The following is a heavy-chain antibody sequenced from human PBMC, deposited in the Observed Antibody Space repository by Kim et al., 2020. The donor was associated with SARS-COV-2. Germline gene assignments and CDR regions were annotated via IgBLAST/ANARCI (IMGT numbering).Heavy chain of an antibody. V-gene: IGHV4-59*08. CDR3: ARHDSSSWYGNAFDI. CDR1: GGSISSYY. J-gene: IGHJ3*02. CDR2: IYYSGST. D-gene: IGHD6-13*01. Sequence: SETLSLTCTVSGGSISSYYWSWPRQPPGKGLEWIGYIYYSGSTNYNPSLKSRVTISVDTSKNQFSLKLSSVTAADTAVYYCARHDSSSWYGNAFDIWGQGTMVTVSS.